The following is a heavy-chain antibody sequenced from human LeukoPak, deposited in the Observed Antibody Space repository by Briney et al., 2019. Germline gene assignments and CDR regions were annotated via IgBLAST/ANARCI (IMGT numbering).Heavy chain of an antibody. CDR1: GGSFSGYY. CDR2: IKHSGST. Sequence: SETLSLTCAVYGGSFSGYYWSWIRQPPGKGLEWIGEIKHSGSTNYNPSLKSRVTISVDTSKNQFSLKLSSVTAADTAVYYCARVVTAMAPTASFDYWGQGTLVTVSS. CDR3: ARVVTAMAPTASFDY. J-gene: IGHJ4*02. V-gene: IGHV4-34*01. D-gene: IGHD5-18*01.